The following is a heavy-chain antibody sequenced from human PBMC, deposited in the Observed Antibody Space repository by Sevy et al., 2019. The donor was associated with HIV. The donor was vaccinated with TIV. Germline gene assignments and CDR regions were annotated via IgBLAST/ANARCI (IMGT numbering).Heavy chain of an antibody. V-gene: IGHV3-74*01. D-gene: IGHD6-13*01. CDR1: GFTFSYYW. J-gene: IGHJ6*03. CDR3: ARENENSRGRSYRDV. CDR2: FNSDGSTT. Sequence: GGSLRLSCAASGFTFSYYWVHWVRQAPGKGLVWVSRFNSDGSTTSYADSVKGRFTISRDNARNTLYLQMNRPRAEDTAVYYCARENENSRGRSYRDVWCKGTTVTVSS.